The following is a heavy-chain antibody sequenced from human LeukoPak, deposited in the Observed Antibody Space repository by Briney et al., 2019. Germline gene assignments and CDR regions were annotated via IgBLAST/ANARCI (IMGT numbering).Heavy chain of an antibody. D-gene: IGHD6-19*01. CDR1: GYTFTGYY. J-gene: IGHJ4*02. Sequence: VASVKVSCTASGYTFTGYYMHWVRQAPGQGLEWMGWINPNSGDTNYAQKFQGRVTMTRDTSISTAYMELSRLRSDDTAVYYCARDKSGNSGWYSYFDYWGQGTLVTVSS. CDR3: ARDKSGNSGWYSYFDY. CDR2: INPNSGDT. V-gene: IGHV1-2*02.